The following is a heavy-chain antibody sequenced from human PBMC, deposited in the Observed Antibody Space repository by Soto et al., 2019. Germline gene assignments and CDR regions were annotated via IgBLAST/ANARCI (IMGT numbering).Heavy chain of an antibody. V-gene: IGHV4-59*01. D-gene: IGHD5-18*01. Sequence: QVKLQEWAPGLVKPSEPLSLTCTVSGGSINGYYWTWPRQSQTTGLGWIGFFHFSGSTKYNPSLESRLTISADTSKNQISLTLSSVTAADTAVYYCARASGYSYGYDDFFDNWGQGTLANVSS. CDR1: GGSINGYY. CDR3: ARASGYSYGYDDFFDN. CDR2: FHFSGST. J-gene: IGHJ4*01.